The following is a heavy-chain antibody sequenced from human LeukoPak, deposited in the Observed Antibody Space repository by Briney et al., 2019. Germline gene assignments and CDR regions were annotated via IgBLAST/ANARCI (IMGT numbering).Heavy chain of an antibody. Sequence: PSETLSLTCAVSGGSISSRGYYWTWIRQSTGNGLEWIGRIYPSGSANYNPSFKSRVTISLDASKNQFSLKLSSVTAADTALYYCAREPAAGSGNYWGQGTLVTVSS. CDR2: IYPSGSA. V-gene: IGHV4-61*02. CDR3: AREPAAGSGNY. CDR1: GGSISSRGYY. J-gene: IGHJ4*02. D-gene: IGHD3-10*01.